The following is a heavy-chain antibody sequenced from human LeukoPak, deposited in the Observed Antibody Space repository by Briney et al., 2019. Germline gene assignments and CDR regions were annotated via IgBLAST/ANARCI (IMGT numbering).Heavy chain of an antibody. CDR2: ISTSGGTI. V-gene: IGHV3-48*01. D-gene: IGHD6-6*01. CDR1: GFTFSSSS. J-gene: IGHJ4*02. CDR3: ASAGGDSRSPLPFYY. Sequence: GGSLRLSCAASGFTFSSSSMNWVRQAPEKGLEWVSYISTSGGTIYYADSVKGRFTISRDNAKNSLYLQMDSLRAEDTAVYYCASAGGDSRSPLPFYYWGQGTLVTVSS.